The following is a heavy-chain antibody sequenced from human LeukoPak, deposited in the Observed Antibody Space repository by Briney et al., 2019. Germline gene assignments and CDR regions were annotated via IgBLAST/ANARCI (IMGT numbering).Heavy chain of an antibody. V-gene: IGHV4-38-2*02. D-gene: IGHD6-13*01. CDR2: IYHSGST. Sequence: PSETLSLTCTVSGYSISSGYYWGWIRPPPGKGLEWIGSIYHSGSTYYNPSLKSRVTISVDTSKNQFSLKLSSVTAADTAVYYCARWGVQPLFDYWGQGTLVTVSS. CDR1: GYSISSGYY. CDR3: ARWGVQPLFDY. J-gene: IGHJ4*02.